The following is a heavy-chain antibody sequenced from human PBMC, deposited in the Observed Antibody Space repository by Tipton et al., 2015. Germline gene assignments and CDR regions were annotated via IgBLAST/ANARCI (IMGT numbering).Heavy chain of an antibody. CDR1: GFSISRDS. J-gene: IGHJ6*02. D-gene: IGHD5-24*01. CDR2: ISSSSSTI. CDR3: ARDLEHGMDV. Sequence: SLRLSCAASGFSISRDSMNWVRQAPGKGLEWVSYISSSSSTIYYADSVKGRFTVSRDNAKESLYLQMNSLRDEDTAVYYCARDLEHGMDVWGHGTTVTVSS. V-gene: IGHV3-48*02.